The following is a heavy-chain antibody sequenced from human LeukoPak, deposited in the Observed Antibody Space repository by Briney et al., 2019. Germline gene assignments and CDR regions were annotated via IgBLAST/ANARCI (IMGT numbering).Heavy chain of an antibody. J-gene: IGHJ4*02. CDR2: INHSGST. V-gene: IGHV4-34*01. D-gene: IGHD6-19*01. CDR1: GGSFSGDY. CDR3: ARGLTDAVAALPFDY. Sequence: SVTLSLTCAVYGGSFSGDYWSWIRQPPGKGLEWIGEINHSGSTNYNPSLKSRVTISVDTSKNQFSLKLSSVTAADTAVYYCARGLTDAVAALPFDYWGQGTLVTVSS.